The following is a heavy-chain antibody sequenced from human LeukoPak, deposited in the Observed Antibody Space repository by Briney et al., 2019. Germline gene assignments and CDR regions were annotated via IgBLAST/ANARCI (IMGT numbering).Heavy chain of an antibody. CDR2: IDHSGSI. V-gene: IGHV4-38-2*02. CDR3: ARVMDYYDGTGYPPPAAADY. CDR1: GYSISSGYY. Sequence: SETLSLTCTVSGYSISSGYYWGWIRQPPGKGLEWMGSIDHSGSIYYNPSLKSRVTISVDTSKNQFSLKVSSVTAADTAVYYCARVMDYYDGTGYPPPAAADYWGQGTLVTVSS. D-gene: IGHD3-22*01. J-gene: IGHJ4*02.